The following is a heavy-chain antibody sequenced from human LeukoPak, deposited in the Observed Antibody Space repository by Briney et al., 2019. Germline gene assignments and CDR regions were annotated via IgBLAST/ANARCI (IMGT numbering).Heavy chain of an antibody. CDR3: ARDDIVVALYGMDV. Sequence: SVKVSCKASGGTFGSYAISWMRQAPGQGLEWMGRIVPILGIANYAQKFQGRVTITADKSTSTAYMELSSLRSEDTAVYYRARDDIVVALYGMDVWGQGTTVTVSS. J-gene: IGHJ6*02. CDR2: IVPILGIA. CDR1: GGTFGSYA. D-gene: IGHD3-22*01. V-gene: IGHV1-69*04.